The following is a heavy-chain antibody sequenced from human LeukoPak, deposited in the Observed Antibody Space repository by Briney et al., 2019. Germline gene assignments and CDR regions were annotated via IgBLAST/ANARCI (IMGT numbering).Heavy chain of an antibody. V-gene: IGHV3-53*01. CDR1: GFTFSTYP. J-gene: IGHJ4*02. Sequence: GGSLRLSCAASGFTFSTYPISWVRQAPGKGLEWVSLIYSDGSTYYADSVKGRFTISRDNSKNTLYLQMNSLRAEDTAVYYCARKYCSGGTCYTGILEYWGQGTLVTVSS. D-gene: IGHD2-15*01. CDR2: IYSDGST. CDR3: ARKYCSGGTCYTGILEY.